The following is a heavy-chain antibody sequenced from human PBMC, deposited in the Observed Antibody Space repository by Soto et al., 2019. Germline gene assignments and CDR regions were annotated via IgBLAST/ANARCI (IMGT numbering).Heavy chain of an antibody. V-gene: IGHV4-31*03. CDR1: GGSISSGGYY. Sequence: TSETLSLTCTVSGGSISSGGYYWSWIRQHPGKGLEWIGYIYYSGSTYYNPSLKSRVTIAVDTSKNQFSLKLSSVTAADTAVYYCARDERSSFGDPRGWFDPWAQGTLVTVSS. CDR3: ARDERSSFGDPRGWFDP. J-gene: IGHJ5*02. D-gene: IGHD3-10*01. CDR2: IYYSGST.